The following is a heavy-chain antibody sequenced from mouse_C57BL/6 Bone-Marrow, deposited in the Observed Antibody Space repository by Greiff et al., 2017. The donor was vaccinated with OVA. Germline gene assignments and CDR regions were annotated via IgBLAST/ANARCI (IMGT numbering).Heavy chain of an antibody. CDR3: ARGEGYDY. CDR2: IYPGSGNT. J-gene: IGHJ2*01. D-gene: IGHD2-2*01. CDR1: GYTFTDYY. V-gene: IGHV1-76*01. Sequence: VQLQQSGAELARPGASVKLSCKASGYTFTDYYINWVKQRPGQGLEWIARIYPGSGNTYYNEKFKGKATLTAEKSSSTAYMQLSSLTSEDSAGYFCARGEGYDYWGQGTTLTVSS.